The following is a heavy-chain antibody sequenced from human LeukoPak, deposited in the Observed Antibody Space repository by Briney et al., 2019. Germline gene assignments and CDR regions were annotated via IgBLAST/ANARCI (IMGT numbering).Heavy chain of an antibody. Sequence: SETLSLTCTVSGYSISSGYYWGWIRQPPGKGLEWIGSIYHSGSTYYNPSLKSRVTISVDTSKNQFSLKLSSVTAADTAVYYCARDPIAAAGMEWFDPWGQGTLVTVSS. V-gene: IGHV4-38-2*02. CDR3: ARDPIAAAGMEWFDP. J-gene: IGHJ5*02. D-gene: IGHD6-13*01. CDR2: IYHSGST. CDR1: GYSISSGYY.